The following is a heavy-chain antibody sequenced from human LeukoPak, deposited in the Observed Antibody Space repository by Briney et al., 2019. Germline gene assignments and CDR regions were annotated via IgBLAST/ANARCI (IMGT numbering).Heavy chain of an antibody. CDR3: ARDGGSHYYDSSGYLPFDY. D-gene: IGHD3-22*01. CDR1: GGSISSGGYY. J-gene: IGHJ4*02. CDR2: IYHSGST. Sequence: SQTLSLTCTVSGGSISSGGYYWSWIRQPPGKGLEWIGYIYHSGSTYYNPSLKSRVTISVDTSKNQFSLKLSSVTAADTAVYYCARDGGSHYYDSSGYLPFDYWGQGTLVTVSS. V-gene: IGHV4-30-2*01.